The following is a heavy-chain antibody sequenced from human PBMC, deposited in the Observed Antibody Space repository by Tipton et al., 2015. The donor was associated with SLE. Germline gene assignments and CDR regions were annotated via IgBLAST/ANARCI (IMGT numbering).Heavy chain of an antibody. V-gene: IGHV4-61*02. Sequence: TLSLTCTVSGGSISSGSYYWSWIRQPAGKGLEWIGRIYTSGSPNYNPSLKSRVTISVDTSKNQFSLKLSSVTAADTAVYYCARGGRLVEGPMDVWGKGTTVTVSS. CDR1: GGSISSGSYY. D-gene: IGHD6-19*01. J-gene: IGHJ6*03. CDR2: IYTSGSP. CDR3: ARGGRLVEGPMDV.